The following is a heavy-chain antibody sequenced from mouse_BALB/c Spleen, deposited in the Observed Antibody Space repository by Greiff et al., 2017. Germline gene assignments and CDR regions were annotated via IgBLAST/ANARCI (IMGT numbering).Heavy chain of an antibody. D-gene: IGHD1-1*01. V-gene: IGHV14-4*02. J-gene: IGHJ2*01. CDR3: NAHYYGSSYEGY. CDR1: GYTFTSYW. CDR2: IDPENGDT. Sequence: VQLQQSGAELAKPGASVKMSCKASGYTFTSYWMHWVKQRPEQGLEWIGWIDPENGDTEYAPKFQGKATMTADTSSNTAYLQLSSLTSEDTAVYYCNAHYYGSSYEGYWGQGTTLTVSS.